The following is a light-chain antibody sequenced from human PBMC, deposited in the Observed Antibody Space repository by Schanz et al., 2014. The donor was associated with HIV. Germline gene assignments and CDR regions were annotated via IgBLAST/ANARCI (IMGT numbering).Light chain of an antibody. Sequence: QSVLTQPPSASGTPGQRVTISCSGSSSNIGSNYVYWYHQYPGTAPKLIISRSDQRPSGISDRFSGSRSGTSASLAIRGLRSEDEADYYCAAWDDGLFWVFGGGTKLTVL. CDR3: AAWDDGLFWV. CDR1: SSNIGSNY. J-gene: IGLJ3*02. V-gene: IGLV1-47*01. CDR2: RSD.